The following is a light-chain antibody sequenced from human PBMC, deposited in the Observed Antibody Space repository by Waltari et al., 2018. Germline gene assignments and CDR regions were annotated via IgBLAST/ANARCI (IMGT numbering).Light chain of an antibody. CDR3: GTWDGSLTAGV. V-gene: IGLV1-51*01. CDR2: DNN. J-gene: IGLJ2*01. Sequence: QSVLTQPPSVSAAPGQKVTISCSGSSPNIGSNSVSWYQQLPETAPKLLIYDNNQRPSGIPDRFSGSRSGTSATLGITGLQTGDEADYYCGTWDGSLTAGVFGGGTKVTVL. CDR1: SPNIGSNS.